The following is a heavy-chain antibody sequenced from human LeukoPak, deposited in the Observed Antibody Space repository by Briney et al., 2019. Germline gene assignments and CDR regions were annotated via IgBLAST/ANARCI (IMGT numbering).Heavy chain of an antibody. D-gene: IGHD2-15*01. CDR3: ARAPYCIGGSCRFDY. CDR2: INSDGSST. J-gene: IGHJ4*02. CDR1: GFTFSSYW. V-gene: IGHV3-74*01. Sequence: GGSLRLSCAASGFTFSSYWMHWVRQAPGKGLVWVSRINSDGSSTSYADSVKGRFTISRDNAKNSLYLQMNSLRAEDTAVYYCARAPYCIGGSCRFDYWGQGTLVTVSS.